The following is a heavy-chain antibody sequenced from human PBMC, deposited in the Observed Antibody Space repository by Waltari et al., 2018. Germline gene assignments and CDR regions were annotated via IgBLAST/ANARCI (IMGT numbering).Heavy chain of an antibody. Sequence: EVQLLESAGGLVQPGEALRLSCAASGFSFMGFAMTWVRQAPGGGLEWVASISGCGATPFYAASVKGRFTIVRDNSRDTVYLQMNSLRVDDSAVYYCAKGSRGYTNYFFDSWGQGTLVSVSS. CDR1: GFSFMGFA. CDR2: ISGCGATP. J-gene: IGHJ4*02. V-gene: IGHV3-23*01. CDR3: AKGSRGYTNYFFDS. D-gene: IGHD3-16*02.